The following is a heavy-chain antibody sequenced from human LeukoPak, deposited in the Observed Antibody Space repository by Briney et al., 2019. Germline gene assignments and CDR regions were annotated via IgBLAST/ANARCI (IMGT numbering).Heavy chain of an antibody. CDR1: GYFISSGYY. J-gene: IGHJ4*02. V-gene: IGHV4-38-2*02. CDR2: IYHSGST. Sequence: SETLSLTCTVSGYFISSGYYWGWIRPPPGKGLEWIGNIYHSGSTYYNPSLKSRVTISVDTSKNQFSLKLSSVTAADTAVYYCARDTGNKYYDFWSGYYTRPFDYWGQGTLVTVSS. D-gene: IGHD3-3*01. CDR3: ARDTGNKYYDFWSGYYTRPFDY.